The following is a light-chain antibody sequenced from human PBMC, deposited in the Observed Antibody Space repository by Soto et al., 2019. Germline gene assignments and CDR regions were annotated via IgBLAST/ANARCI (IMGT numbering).Light chain of an antibody. CDR2: EVT. CDR1: SSDIGSYNR. Sequence: QSALTQPPSVSGSPGHSVTIYCTATSSDIGSYNRVSWYQQPPGTAPKLIIYEVTNRPSGVPDRFSGSKSGNTASLTISGLQAEDEADYYCSSYTSSYTVFGGGTKLTVL. V-gene: IGLV2-18*02. J-gene: IGLJ2*01. CDR3: SSYTSSYTV.